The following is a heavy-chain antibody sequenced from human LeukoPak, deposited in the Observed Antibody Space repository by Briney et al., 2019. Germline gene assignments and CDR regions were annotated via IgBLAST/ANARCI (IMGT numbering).Heavy chain of an antibody. CDR2: IWYDGSKK. J-gene: IGHJ4*02. V-gene: IGHV3-33*01. CDR3: AREMNYGDYFDY. D-gene: IGHD4-17*01. CDR1: GFTFSTYV. Sequence: PGGSLRLSCAASGFTFSTYVMHWVRQAPGKGLEWVAVIWYDGSKKHYAASVKGRFTISRDNSKNTLYLQMNSLRAEDTAVYYCAREMNYGDYFDYWGQGTLVTVSS.